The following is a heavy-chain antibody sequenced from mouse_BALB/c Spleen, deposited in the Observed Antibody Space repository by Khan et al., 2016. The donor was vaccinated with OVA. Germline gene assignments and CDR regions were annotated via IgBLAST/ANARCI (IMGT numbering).Heavy chain of an antibody. D-gene: IGHD1-2*01. V-gene: IGHV2-3*01. J-gene: IGHJ4*01. CDR3: AKWGTANYYAMDY. CDR2: IWGDGST. Sequence: QVQLKESGPGLVAPSQSLSITCTVSGFSLTSYGVNWVRQPPGKGLEWLGAIWGDGSTNYHSTLMSRLSISKDNSQSQVLFKLSRLQHDDPATYYCAKWGTANYYAMDYWGQGTSVTVSS. CDR1: GFSLTSYG.